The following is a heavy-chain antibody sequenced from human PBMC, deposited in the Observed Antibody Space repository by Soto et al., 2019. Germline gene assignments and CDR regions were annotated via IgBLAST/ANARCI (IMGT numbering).Heavy chain of an antibody. V-gene: IGHV3-11*01. CDR2: ISSSGSTI. CDR3: ARDRLTNGVCYTFDY. Sequence: GGSLRLSCAASGFTFSDYYMSWIRQAPGKGLEWVSYISSSGSTIYYADSVKGRFTISRDNAKSSLYLQMNSLRAEDTAVYYCARDRLTNGVCYTFDYWGQGTLVTVSS. D-gene: IGHD2-8*01. J-gene: IGHJ4*02. CDR1: GFTFSDYY.